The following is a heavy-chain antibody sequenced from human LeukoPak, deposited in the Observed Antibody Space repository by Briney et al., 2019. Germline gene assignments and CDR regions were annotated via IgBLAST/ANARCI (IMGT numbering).Heavy chain of an antibody. CDR3: ARDRYGSGSCYKSWFDP. J-gene: IGHJ5*02. D-gene: IGHD3-10*01. V-gene: IGHV4-4*07. Sequence: SETLSLTCPVSGGSISSCYWSWIRQPAGKGLEWIGRIYTSGSTNYNPSLKSRVTMSVDTSKNQFSLKLTSVTAADTAVYYCARDRYGSGSCYKSWFDPWGQGTLVTVSS. CDR2: IYTSGST. CDR1: GGSISSCY.